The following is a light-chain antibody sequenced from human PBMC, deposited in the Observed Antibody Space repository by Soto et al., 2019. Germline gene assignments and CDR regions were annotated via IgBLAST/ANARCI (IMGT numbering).Light chain of an antibody. CDR2: EGS. Sequence: QSVLTQPASVSGSPGQSITISCTGTSSDVGSYNLVSWYQQHPGKAPQLMIYEGSKRPSGVSNRFSGSKSGNTAYLTISWLQAEDEAGGYCCSYAGSSPWVFGTGTKLTVL. CDR3: CSYAGSSPWV. V-gene: IGLV2-23*01. J-gene: IGLJ1*01. CDR1: SSDVGSYNL.